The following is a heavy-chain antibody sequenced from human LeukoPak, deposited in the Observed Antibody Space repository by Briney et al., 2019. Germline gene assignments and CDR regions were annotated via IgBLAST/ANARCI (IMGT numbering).Heavy chain of an antibody. CDR2: ISSGITYI. CDR3: ARGDGYSTIIGAFDI. CDR1: GFTFSTYS. J-gene: IGHJ3*02. D-gene: IGHD1-26*01. V-gene: IGHV3-21*01. Sequence: GGSLRLSCAASGFTFSTYSMNWVRQAPGKGLEWASSISSGITYIYYADSVKGRFTISRDNAKNSLYLQMNSLRAEDTAVYFCARGDGYSTIIGAFDIWGQGTMVTVSS.